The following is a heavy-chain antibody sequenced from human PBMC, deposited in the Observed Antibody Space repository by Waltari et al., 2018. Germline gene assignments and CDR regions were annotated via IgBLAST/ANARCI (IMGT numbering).Heavy chain of an antibody. CDR1: GYAINSGFY. CDR3: TRQTLGYCTSAACRRLEA. J-gene: IGHJ5*02. V-gene: IGHV4-38-2*01. D-gene: IGHD2-8*02. Sequence: QVQLQESGPRLVKPSETLSPTCDVSGYAINSGFYWGWFRQAPEKGLEWIATIYHEGTTFYNPSLTSRVTTSMDTSKNQISLKLKSVTAADTAVYYCTRQTLGYCTSAACRRLEAWGQGTLVTVSS. CDR2: IYHEGTT.